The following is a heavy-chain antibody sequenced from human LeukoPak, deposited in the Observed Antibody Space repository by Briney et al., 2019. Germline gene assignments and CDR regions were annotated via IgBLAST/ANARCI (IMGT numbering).Heavy chain of an antibody. CDR1: GGSISSGGYS. Sequence: SETLSLTCAVSGGSISSGGYSWSWIRQPPGKGLEWIVYIYHSGSTYYNPSLKSRVTISVDRSKDQFSLKLSSVTAADTAVYYCARERSGGYFDYWGQGTLVTVSS. V-gene: IGHV4-30-2*01. CDR3: ARERSGGYFDY. D-gene: IGHD2-15*01. J-gene: IGHJ4*02. CDR2: IYHSGST.